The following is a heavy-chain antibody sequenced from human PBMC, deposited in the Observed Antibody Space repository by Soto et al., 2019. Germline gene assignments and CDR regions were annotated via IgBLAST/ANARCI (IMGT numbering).Heavy chain of an antibody. Sequence: LRLSCAASGFTFSSYEMNWVRQAPGKGLEWVSYISSSGSPIYYADSVKGRFTISRDNAKNSLYLQMNSLRAEDTAVYYCARDQEDYYDSSGLRDYYGMDVWGQGTTVTVSS. D-gene: IGHD3-22*01. V-gene: IGHV3-48*03. J-gene: IGHJ6*02. CDR2: ISSSGSPI. CDR3: ARDQEDYYDSSGLRDYYGMDV. CDR1: GFTFSSYE.